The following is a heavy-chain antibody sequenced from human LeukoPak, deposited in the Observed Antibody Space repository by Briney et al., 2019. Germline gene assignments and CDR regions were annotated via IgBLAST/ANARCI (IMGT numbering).Heavy chain of an antibody. J-gene: IGHJ6*02. Sequence: TGGSLRLSCAASGFTFSNAWMSWVRQAPGQGLEWIGRIKSKTDGETTEYAAPVKGRFTISRDDSKNTLYLQMNSLKTEDTAVYYCTTLRLALAYGVDVWGQGTTVTVSS. D-gene: IGHD5/OR15-5a*01. V-gene: IGHV3-15*01. CDR2: IKSKTDGETT. CDR3: TTLRLALAYGVDV. CDR1: GFTFSNAW.